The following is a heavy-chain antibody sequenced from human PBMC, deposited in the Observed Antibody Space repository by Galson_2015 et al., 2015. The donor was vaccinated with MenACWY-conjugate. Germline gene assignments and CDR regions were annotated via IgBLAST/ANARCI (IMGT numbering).Heavy chain of an antibody. V-gene: IGHV1-69*13. CDR3: ARDAVRYCSGGSCSRS. CDR2: IIPIFGTA. J-gene: IGHJ5*02. Sequence: SVKVSCKASGGTFSSYAISWVRQAPGQGLEWMGGIIPIFGTANYAQKFRGRVTITADESTSTAYMELSSLRSEDTAVYYCARDAVRYCSGGSCSRSCDQGTLVTVSS. CDR1: GGTFSSYA. D-gene: IGHD2-15*01.